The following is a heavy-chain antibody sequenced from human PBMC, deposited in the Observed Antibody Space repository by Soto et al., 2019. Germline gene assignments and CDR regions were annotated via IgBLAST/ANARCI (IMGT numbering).Heavy chain of an antibody. J-gene: IGHJ4*02. CDR3: AKNLPRTGRFDY. CDR2: IYYSGKT. Sequence: SETLSLTCTLSGASITSTTYFCSCIRKPPGSGLEWVGSIYYSGKTHHNPSLKSRVTISVDRSKNQFSLQMSSVTAADTAVYYCAKNLPRTGRFDYWGQGSLVTVSS. V-gene: IGHV4-39*01. CDR1: GASITSTTYF.